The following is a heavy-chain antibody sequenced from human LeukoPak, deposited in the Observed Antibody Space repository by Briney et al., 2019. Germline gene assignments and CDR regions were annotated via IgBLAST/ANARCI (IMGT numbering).Heavy chain of an antibody. CDR3: AKSLHGSGSSY. J-gene: IGHJ4*02. CDR1: GSTFSSYG. D-gene: IGHD3-22*01. V-gene: IGHV3-30*18. Sequence: GGSLRLSCAASGSTFSSYGMHWVRQAPGKGLEWVAVISHDGSNKYYADSVKGRFTISRDNSKNTLYLQMNSLRAEDTAVYYCAKSLHGSGSSYWGQGTLVTVSS. CDR2: ISHDGSNK.